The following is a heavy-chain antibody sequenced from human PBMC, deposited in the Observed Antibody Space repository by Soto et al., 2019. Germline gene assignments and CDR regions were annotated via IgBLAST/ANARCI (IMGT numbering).Heavy chain of an antibody. V-gene: IGHV3-33*01. D-gene: IGHD5-12*01. CDR2: IWYDGSNK. CDR1: GFTFSSYG. CDR3: AREQLVATTFDY. J-gene: IGHJ4*02. Sequence: GGSLRLSCAASGFTFSSYGMHWVRQAPGKGLEWVAVIWYDGSNKYYADSVKGRFTISRDNSKNTLYLQMNSLRAEDTAVYYCAREQLVATTFDYWGQGTLVTVSS.